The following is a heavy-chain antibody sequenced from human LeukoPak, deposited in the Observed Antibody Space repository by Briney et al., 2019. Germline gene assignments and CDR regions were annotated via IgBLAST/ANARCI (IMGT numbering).Heavy chain of an antibody. J-gene: IGHJ6*03. V-gene: IGHV1-69*13. Sequence: EASVKVSFKASGGTFSSYAISWVRQAPGQGLEWMGGLIPIFGTANYAQKFQGRVTITADESTSTAYMELSSLRSEDTAVYYCARDRSYYDSSGYYGRYYYYMDVWGKGTTVTISS. D-gene: IGHD3-22*01. CDR3: ARDRSYYDSSGYYGRYYYYMDV. CDR2: LIPIFGTA. CDR1: GGTFSSYA.